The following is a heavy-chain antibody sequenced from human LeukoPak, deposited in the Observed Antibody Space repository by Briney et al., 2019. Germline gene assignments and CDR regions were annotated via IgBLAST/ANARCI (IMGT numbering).Heavy chain of an antibody. CDR3: GYDFLNY. D-gene: IGHD3-9*01. CDR1: GFTFSSYS. V-gene: IGHV3-21*01. CDR2: ISSSSSYI. J-gene: IGHJ4*02. Sequence: PGGSLRLSCAASGFTFSSYSMNWVRQAPGKGLEWVSSISSSSSYIYYAYSVKGRFTISRDNAKNSLYLQMNSLRAEDTAVYWCGYDFLNYWGQGTLVTVSS.